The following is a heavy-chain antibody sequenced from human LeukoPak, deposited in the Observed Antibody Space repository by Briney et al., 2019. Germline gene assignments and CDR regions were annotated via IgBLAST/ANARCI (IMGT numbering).Heavy chain of an antibody. V-gene: IGHV3-23*01. CDR3: AKALRYSGVIGSYYFDH. J-gene: IGHJ4*02. D-gene: IGHD6-19*01. CDR1: GFTFSSYA. CDR2: ISSSGGST. Sequence: GGSLRLSCAASGFTFSSYAMSWVRQAPGKGLEWVSGISSSGGSTYYAGSVKGRFTISRDNSKNTLYLQMNSLRAEDTAVYYCAKALRYSGVIGSYYFDHWGQGTLVTVSS.